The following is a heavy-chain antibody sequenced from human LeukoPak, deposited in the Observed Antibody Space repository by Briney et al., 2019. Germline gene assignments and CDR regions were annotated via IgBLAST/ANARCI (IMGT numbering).Heavy chain of an antibody. V-gene: IGHV1-18*01. CDR1: GYTFTSYG. J-gene: IGHJ4*02. Sequence: GASVKVSCKASGYTFTSYGISWVRQAPGQGLEWMGWISAYNGNTNYAQKLQGRVTMTTDTSTSIAYMELRSLRSDETAVYYCARDSESWYDSSGRLFDYWGQGTLVTVSS. D-gene: IGHD3-22*01. CDR2: ISAYNGNT. CDR3: ARDSESWYDSSGRLFDY.